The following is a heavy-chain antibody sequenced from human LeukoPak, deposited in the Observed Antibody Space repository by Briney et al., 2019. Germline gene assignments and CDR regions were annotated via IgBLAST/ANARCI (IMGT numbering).Heavy chain of an antibody. CDR3: ARAPSEIGGYYPEYFRH. Sequence: GGSLRLSCAASGFTFSSYWMHWVRQAPGKGLVWVSRIKSGGSTNYADSVKGRFTISRDNAKNTVSLQMNSLRAEDMGVYYCARAPSEIGGYYPEYFRHWGQGTLVTVSS. J-gene: IGHJ1*01. CDR2: IKSGGST. V-gene: IGHV3-74*01. CDR1: GFTFSSYW. D-gene: IGHD3-22*01.